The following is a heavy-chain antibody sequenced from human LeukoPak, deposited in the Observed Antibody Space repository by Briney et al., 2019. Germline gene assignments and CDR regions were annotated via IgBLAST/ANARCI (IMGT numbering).Heavy chain of an antibody. J-gene: IGHJ5*02. D-gene: IGHD3-10*01. CDR2: IKQDGSVK. CDR1: GFTFSSYW. V-gene: IGHV3-7*01. Sequence: GGSLRLSCAASGFTFSSYWMNWVRQAPGKGLEWVANIKQDGSVKNYVNSVKGRFTISRDNAKNSLFLQMNSLRAEDTAVYYCARDPSGSPVFDPWGQGTLVTVSS. CDR3: ARDPSGSPVFDP.